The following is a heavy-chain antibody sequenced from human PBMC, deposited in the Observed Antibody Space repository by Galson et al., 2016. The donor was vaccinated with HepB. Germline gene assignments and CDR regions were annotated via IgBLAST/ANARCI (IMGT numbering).Heavy chain of an antibody. J-gene: IGHJ4*02. D-gene: IGHD2-2*01. CDR3: VRVPLYCTRTNCPYFFDL. Sequence: SLRLSCAASGFTFSNYWMHWVRQSPGKGPVWVSGIDRGGKITAYADSVKGRFAISRDNTKNTLFLQMNNLRAEDTSVYFCVRVPLYCTRTNCPYFFDLWGQGTPVIVSS. CDR1: GFTFSNYW. CDR2: IDRGGKIT. V-gene: IGHV3-74*01.